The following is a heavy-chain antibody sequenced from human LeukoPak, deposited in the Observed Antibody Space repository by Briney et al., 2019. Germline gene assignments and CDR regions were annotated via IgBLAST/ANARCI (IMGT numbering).Heavy chain of an antibody. J-gene: IGHJ5*02. CDR3: AAAEDIVIVPAATDWFDP. CDR1: GLTFASSA. D-gene: IGHD2-2*01. V-gene: IGHV1-58*01. CDR2: IVVGSGNT. Sequence: ASVKVSCKASGLTFASSAVQWVRQARGQRLEWIGWIVVGSGNTNYAQKFQERVTITRDMSTSTAYMELSSLRSEDTAVYYCAAAEDIVIVPAATDWFDPWGQGTLVTVSS.